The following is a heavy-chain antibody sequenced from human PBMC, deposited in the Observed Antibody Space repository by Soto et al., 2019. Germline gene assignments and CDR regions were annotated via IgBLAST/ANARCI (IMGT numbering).Heavy chain of an antibody. CDR1: GYTFTSYG. CDR3: AGEGARSRAAAKRYFQH. D-gene: IGHD6-25*01. J-gene: IGHJ1*01. V-gene: IGHV1-18*01. Sequence: ASVKVSCKASGYTFTSYGISWVRQAPGQGLEWMGWISAYNGNTNYAQKLQGRVTMTTDTSTSTAYMEMRSLRSDDTAVYYCAGEGARSRAAAKRYFQHGGQGPLVPV. CDR2: ISAYNGNT.